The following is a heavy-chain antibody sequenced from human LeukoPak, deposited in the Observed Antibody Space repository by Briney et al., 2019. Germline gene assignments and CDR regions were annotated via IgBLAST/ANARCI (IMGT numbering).Heavy chain of an antibody. CDR2: ISGSGGST. J-gene: IGHJ6*02. CDR1: GFTFSSNG. CDR3: AKMSGWYVTRSYYYGMDV. Sequence: PGGSLRLSCVASGFTFSSNGMSWVRQAPGKGLEWVSGISGSGGSTYYADSVKGRFTISRDNSKNRLYLEMNSLRAEDTAVYYCAKMSGWYVTRSYYYGMDVWGQGTTVTVSS. V-gene: IGHV3-23*01. D-gene: IGHD6-19*01.